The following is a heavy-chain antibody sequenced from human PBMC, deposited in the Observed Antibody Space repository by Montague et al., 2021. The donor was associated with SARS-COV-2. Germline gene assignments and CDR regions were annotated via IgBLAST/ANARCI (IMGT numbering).Heavy chain of an antibody. V-gene: IGHV4-34*09. CDR2: IYYSGTT. CDR1: GGSFRGYY. CDR3: ARVVILVVPTTIPNGAFDP. Sequence: TLSLTCAVYGGSFRGYYWTWIRQPPGKGLEWIGFIYYSGTTYYNPSLKSRVTMPLDTSENRFSLQLTSVTAADTAIYYCARVVILVVPTTIPNGAFDPWGQGSLVTVSS. D-gene: IGHD3-22*01. J-gene: IGHJ5*02.